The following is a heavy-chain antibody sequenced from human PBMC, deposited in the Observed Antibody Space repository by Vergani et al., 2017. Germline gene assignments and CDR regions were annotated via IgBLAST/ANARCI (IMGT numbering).Heavy chain of an antibody. CDR3: ARAEDLDYMDV. Sequence: VQLLESGGGLVQPGRSLRLSCAASGFTFDDYAMHWVRQAPGKGLEWVAVISYDGSNKYYADSVKGRFTISRDNSKNTLYLQMNSLRAEDTAVYYCARAEDLDYMDVWGKGTTVTVSS. CDR1: GFTFDDYA. D-gene: IGHD3/OR15-3a*01. J-gene: IGHJ6*03. CDR2: ISYDGSNK. V-gene: IGHV3-30-3*01.